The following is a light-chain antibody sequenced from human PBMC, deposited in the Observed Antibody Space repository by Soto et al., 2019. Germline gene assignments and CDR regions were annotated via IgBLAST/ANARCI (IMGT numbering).Light chain of an antibody. J-gene: IGKJ2*01. CDR3: QQYNSSPYT. V-gene: IGKV1-5*01. CDR2: DAS. Sequence: DIQMTQSPSTLSASVGDRVTITCRASQSISSWLAWYQQKPGKAPKLLIYDASNLESGVPSRFSGSGSGTDFTLTIGSLQPDDFATDSCQQYNSSPYTFGQGTKLEIK. CDR1: QSISSW.